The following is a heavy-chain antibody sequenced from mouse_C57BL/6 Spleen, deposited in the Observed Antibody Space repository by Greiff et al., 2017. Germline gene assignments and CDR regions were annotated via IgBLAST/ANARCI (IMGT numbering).Heavy chain of an antibody. D-gene: IGHD2-5*01. CDR2: IHPNSGST. CDR3: ADSNYGGYYAMDY. Sequence: QVQLQQPGAELVKPGASVKLSCKASGYTFTSYWMHWVKQRPGQGLEWIGMIHPNSGSTNYNEKFKSKATLTVDKSSSTAYMQLSSLTSEDSAFYYCADSNYGGYYAMDYWGPGTSVTVSS. J-gene: IGHJ4*01. CDR1: GYTFTSYW. V-gene: IGHV1-64*01.